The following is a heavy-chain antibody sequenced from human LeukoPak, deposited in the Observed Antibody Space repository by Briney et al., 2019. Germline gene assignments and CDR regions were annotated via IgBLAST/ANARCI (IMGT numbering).Heavy chain of an antibody. CDR3: AREGVSYRPFDY. Sequence: PSETLSLSCEASGGSITQTNFWTWVRQPPGKGLEWVGEVNLQGGTNYNPSLLRRVAISVDTSANHVSLQMSSVTAADTAVYYCAREGVSYRPFDYSGQGTLVTVSS. J-gene: IGHJ4*02. V-gene: IGHV4-4*02. CDR1: GGSITQTNF. CDR2: VNLQGGT. D-gene: IGHD3-16*02.